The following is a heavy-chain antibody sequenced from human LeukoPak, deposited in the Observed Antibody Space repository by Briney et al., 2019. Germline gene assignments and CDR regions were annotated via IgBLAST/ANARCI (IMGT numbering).Heavy chain of an antibody. D-gene: IGHD3-22*01. CDR2: ISGSGGST. J-gene: IGHJ4*02. CDR3: ARSYYYDSSGLASYFDY. V-gene: IGHV3-23*01. Sequence: HPGGSLRLSCAASGFTFSSYAMSWVRQAPGKGLEWVSAISGSGGSTYYADSVKGRFTTSRDNSKNTLYLQMNSLRAEDTAVYYCARSYYYDSSGLASYFDYWGQGTLVTVSS. CDR1: GFTFSSYA.